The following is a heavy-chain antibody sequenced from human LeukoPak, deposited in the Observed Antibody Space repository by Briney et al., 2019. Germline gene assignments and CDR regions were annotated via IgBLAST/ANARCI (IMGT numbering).Heavy chain of an antibody. CDR2: ISYDGSNK. CDR3: AKPGGDWSGQNYFDY. Sequence: PGGSLRLSCGASGFTFSSHAMHWVRQTPGKGLEWVAVISYDGSNKYYPDSVKGRFTISRDNSKNTLYLQMNSLRAEDTAVYYCAKPGGDWSGQNYFDYWGQGTLVTVSS. D-gene: IGHD3-3*01. J-gene: IGHJ4*02. V-gene: IGHV3-30*18. CDR1: GFTFSSHA.